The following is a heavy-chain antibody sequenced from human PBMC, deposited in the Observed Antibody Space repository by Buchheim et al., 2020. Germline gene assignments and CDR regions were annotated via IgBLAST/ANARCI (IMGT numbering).Heavy chain of an antibody. V-gene: IGHV3-30*04. CDR3: ARDRRDYGDPYYFDY. CDR2: ISYDGSNK. D-gene: IGHD4-17*01. Sequence: QVQLVESGGGVVQPGRSLRLSCAASGFTFSSYAMHWVRQAPGKGLEWVAVISYDGSNKYYAAYVKGRFTISRDNSKNTLYLQMNSLRAEDTAVYYCARDRRDYGDPYYFDYWGQGTL. CDR1: GFTFSSYA. J-gene: IGHJ4*02.